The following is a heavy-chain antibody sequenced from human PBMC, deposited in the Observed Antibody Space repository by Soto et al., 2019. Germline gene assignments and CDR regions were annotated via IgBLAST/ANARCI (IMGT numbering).Heavy chain of an antibody. D-gene: IGHD2-2*01. J-gene: IGHJ6*02. CDR2: IYSSGST. CDR3: ARFVRSCSGTACYTRADV. V-gene: IGHV4-61*01. Sequence: SETLSLTCTVSGGSVSSDTHYWSWIRQPPGKRLEWIGLIYSSGSTNYNPSLKSRVTMSVDTSKNQFSLKLRSVIVADTAVYHCARFVRSCSGTACYTRADVWGQGTTVTVSS. CDR1: GGSVSSDTHY.